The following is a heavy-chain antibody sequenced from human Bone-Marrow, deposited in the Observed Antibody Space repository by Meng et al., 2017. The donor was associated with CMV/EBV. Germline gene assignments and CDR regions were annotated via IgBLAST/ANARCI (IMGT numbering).Heavy chain of an antibody. CDR1: GGSFSGYY. CDR3: ARRYSSGWYDH. CDR2: INHSGST. D-gene: IGHD6-19*01. Sequence: SETLSLTCAVYGGSFSGYYWSWIRQPPGKGLEWIGEINHSGSTNYNPSLKSRVTISVDTSKNQFSLKLSSVTAADMAVYYCARRYSSGWYDHWGQGTLVTVSS. J-gene: IGHJ4*02. V-gene: IGHV4-34*01.